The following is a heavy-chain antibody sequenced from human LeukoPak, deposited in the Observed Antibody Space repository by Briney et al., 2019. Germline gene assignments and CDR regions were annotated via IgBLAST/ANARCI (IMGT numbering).Heavy chain of an antibody. V-gene: IGHV3-21*01. CDR1: AFTFSSYS. Sequence: GGSLRLSCAASAFTFSSYSMNWVRQAPGKGLEWVSSISSSNSYIYYADSVKGRFTISRDNAKNSLYLQMNSLRAEDTAVYYCASLRRTGTNSVDYWGQGTLVTVSS. CDR2: ISSSNSYI. J-gene: IGHJ4*02. D-gene: IGHD2-8*02. CDR3: ASLRRTGTNSVDY.